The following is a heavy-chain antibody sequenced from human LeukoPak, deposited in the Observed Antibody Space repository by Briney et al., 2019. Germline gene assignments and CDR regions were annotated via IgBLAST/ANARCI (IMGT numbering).Heavy chain of an antibody. CDR2: FSYSGSP. J-gene: IGHJ5*02. CDR1: GGSISSTSYY. CDR3: ARPLTEYSNNFVH. D-gene: IGHD4-11*01. Sequence: SETLSLTCTVSGGSISSTSYYWGWIRQPPGKGLEWIGSFSYSGSPYYNPSLKSRVTISVDTSKNQFSLKMSSVTAADTAVYYCARPLTEYSNNFVHWGKGTLVTVSS. V-gene: IGHV4-39*01.